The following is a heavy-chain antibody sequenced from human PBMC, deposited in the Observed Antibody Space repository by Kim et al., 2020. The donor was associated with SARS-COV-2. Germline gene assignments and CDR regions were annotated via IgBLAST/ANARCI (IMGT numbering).Heavy chain of an antibody. D-gene: IGHD4-4*01. J-gene: IGHJ4*02. CDR3: AREGATVTTVDY. V-gene: IGHV1-46*01. Sequence: SNGQEFQGRVTKTRDTSTSTVYMGLGSLRSEDTAVYYCAREGATVTTVDYWGQGTLVTVSS.